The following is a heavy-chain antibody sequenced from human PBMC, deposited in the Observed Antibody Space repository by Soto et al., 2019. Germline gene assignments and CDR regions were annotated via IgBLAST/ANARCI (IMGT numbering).Heavy chain of an antibody. Sequence: SETLSLTCAVSGGSISSSNWWSWVRQPPGKGLEWIGEIYHSGSTNYNPSLKSRVTISVDRSKNQFSLKLNSLTAADTAVYYCARDLWGYCGTDCYPLDVWGQGTTVTVSS. J-gene: IGHJ6*02. D-gene: IGHD2-21*02. CDR2: IYHSGST. CDR1: GGSISSSNW. CDR3: ARDLWGYCGTDCYPLDV. V-gene: IGHV4-4*02.